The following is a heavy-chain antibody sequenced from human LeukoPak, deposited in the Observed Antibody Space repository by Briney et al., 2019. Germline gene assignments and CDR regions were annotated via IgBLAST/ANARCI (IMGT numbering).Heavy chain of an antibody. CDR1: GFTFSGSA. CDR2: IRSKANSYAT. J-gene: IGHJ6*03. V-gene: IGHV3-73*01. CDR3: TRPGLAAAGTPAYYYYYMDV. D-gene: IGHD6-13*01. Sequence: GGSLRLSCAASGFTFSGSAMHWVRQASGKGLEWVGRIRSKANSYATAYAASVKGRITISRDDSKNTAYLQMNSLKTEDTAVYYCTRPGLAAAGTPAYYYYYMDVWGKGTTVTVSS.